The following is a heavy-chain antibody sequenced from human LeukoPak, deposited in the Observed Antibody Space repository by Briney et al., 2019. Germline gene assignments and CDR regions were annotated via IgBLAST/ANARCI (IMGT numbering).Heavy chain of an antibody. V-gene: IGHV3-33*06. CDR2: IWYDGSQK. CDR1: GFTFNSSD. CDR3: AKADGHYYFDY. Sequence: GGSLRLSCAASGFTFNSSDIHWVRQAPGKGLEWVAVIWYDGSQKYYRGSVKGRFTISRDNSKNTVYLQMNSLRVEDAAIHYCAKADGHYYFDYWGQGTLVTVSS. D-gene: IGHD5-24*01. J-gene: IGHJ4*02.